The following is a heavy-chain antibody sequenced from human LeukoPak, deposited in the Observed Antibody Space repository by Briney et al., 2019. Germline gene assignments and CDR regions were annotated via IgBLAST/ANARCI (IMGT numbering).Heavy chain of an antibody. CDR2: ITGRGETK. Sequence: GGSLRLSCAASGFTFSNYGMNWVRLAPGKGLEWVSGITGRGETKYYADSVKGRFTISRDNAKNSLYLQMNSLRAEDTAVYYCARALIVGATMFAFDIWGQGTMVTVSS. J-gene: IGHJ3*02. CDR1: GFTFSNYG. D-gene: IGHD1-26*01. CDR3: ARALIVGATMFAFDI. V-gene: IGHV3-21*01.